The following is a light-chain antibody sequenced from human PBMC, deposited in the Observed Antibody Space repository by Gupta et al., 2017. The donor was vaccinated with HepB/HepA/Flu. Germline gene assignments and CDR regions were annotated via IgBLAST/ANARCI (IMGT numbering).Light chain of an antibody. V-gene: IGKV3-20*01. Sequence: EILFTQSPGTLSLSPGERATLSCRASQSVINNYLAWYQQKPGQAPRLLMYGASSRATGIPDRFSGSGSGTDFALNISRLEPDDFAVYYCQQYGSSLRAFGQGTKVEIK. CDR2: GAS. J-gene: IGKJ1*01. CDR3: QQYGSSLRA. CDR1: QSVINNY.